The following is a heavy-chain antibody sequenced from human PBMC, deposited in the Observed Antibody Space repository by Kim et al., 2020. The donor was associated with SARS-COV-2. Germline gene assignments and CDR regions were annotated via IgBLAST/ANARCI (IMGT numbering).Heavy chain of an antibody. J-gene: IGHJ5*02. CDR1: GGSFSGYY. Sequence: SETLSLTCAVYGGSFSGYYWSWIRQPPEKGLEWIGEINHSGSTHYNPSLKSRVTISVDTSKNQFSLKLSSVTAADTAVYYCARPTRIAARLHAYNWFDPWGQGTLVTVSS. CDR3: ARPTRIAARLHAYNWFDP. CDR2: INHSGST. D-gene: IGHD6-6*01. V-gene: IGHV4-34*01.